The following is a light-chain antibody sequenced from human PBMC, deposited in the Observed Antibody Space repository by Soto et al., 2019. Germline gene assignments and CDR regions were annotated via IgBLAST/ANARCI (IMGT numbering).Light chain of an antibody. CDR3: QQANRFPIT. V-gene: IGKV1-39*01. J-gene: IGKJ5*01. CDR2: AAS. Sequence: DNQMTQSPCSLSASVGDRVTITCRASQSISSYLNWYQQKPGKAPKLLIYAASSLQSGVPSRFSGSGSGTDFTLTISSLQPEDFATYYCQQANRFPITFGQGTRLEIK. CDR1: QSISSY.